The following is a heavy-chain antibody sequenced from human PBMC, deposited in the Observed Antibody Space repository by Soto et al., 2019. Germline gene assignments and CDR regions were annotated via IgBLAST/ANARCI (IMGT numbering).Heavy chain of an antibody. D-gene: IGHD6-13*01. V-gene: IGHV3-23*01. CDR1: GFPLSSYA. Sequence: GSLRLSCGISGFPLSSYAVSWVRQAPGKGLECVSTSSPNGDAKYYASSVNGRFTISRDNSKNTLYLQMDNLRAEDTAVYYCAKLSRASSSTSYWGQGTLVTVSS. CDR2: SSPNGDAK. CDR3: AKLSRASSSTSY. J-gene: IGHJ1*01.